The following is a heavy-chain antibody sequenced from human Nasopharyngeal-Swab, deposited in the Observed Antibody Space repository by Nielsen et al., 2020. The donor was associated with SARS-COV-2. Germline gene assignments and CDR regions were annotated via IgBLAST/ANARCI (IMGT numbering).Heavy chain of an antibody. CDR3: ERDGGDYDFWSAYFMDV. CDR2: ISSSSSYI. V-gene: IGHV3-21*01. Sequence: WIRQPPGKGLEWVSSISSSSSYIYYADSVKGRFTISRDNAKNSLYLQMNGLRAEDTAVEEGERDGGDYDFWSAYFMDVWGQGTTVTVSS. D-gene: IGHD3-3*01. J-gene: IGHJ6*02.